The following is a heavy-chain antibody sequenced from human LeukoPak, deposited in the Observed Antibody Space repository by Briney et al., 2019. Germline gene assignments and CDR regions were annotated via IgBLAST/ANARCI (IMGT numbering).Heavy chain of an antibody. CDR2: IIPILGIA. V-gene: IGHV1-69*04. Sequence: ASVKVSCKASGGTFSSYAISWVRQAPGQGLEWMGRIIPILGIANYAQKFQGRVTITADKSTSTAYMALSSLRSEDTAVYYCARDGYNYYYYYGMDGWGQGTTVTVSS. CDR3: ARDGYNYYYYYGMDG. D-gene: IGHD5-24*01. J-gene: IGHJ6*02. CDR1: GGTFSSYA.